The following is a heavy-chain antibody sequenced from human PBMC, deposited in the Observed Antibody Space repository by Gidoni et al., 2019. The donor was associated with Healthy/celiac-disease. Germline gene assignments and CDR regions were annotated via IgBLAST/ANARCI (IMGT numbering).Heavy chain of an antibody. V-gene: IGHV4-31*01. CDR2: IYYSGST. CDR1: GGSIIRGGYY. Sequence: QVHLQESGPGLVTPSQPLSLTCTVSGGSIIRGGYYWSWIRQHPGKGLEWIGYIYYSGSTYYNPSLKSLVTISVDTSKNQFSLKLSSVTAADTAVYYCARGKGMSYYYGMDVWGQGTTVTVSS. J-gene: IGHJ6*02. D-gene: IGHD1-20*01. CDR3: ARGKGMSYYYGMDV.